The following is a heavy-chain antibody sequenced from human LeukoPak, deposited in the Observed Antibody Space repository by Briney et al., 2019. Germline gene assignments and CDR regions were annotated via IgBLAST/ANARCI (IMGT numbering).Heavy chain of an antibody. D-gene: IGHD6-6*01. Sequence: GGSLRLSCAASGFTFSSYAMSWVRQAPGKGLEWVSAISGSGGSTYYADSVKGRFTISRDNHKNTLYLKMNSLRAEDTAVYYCAKDLHSSSTFDYWGQGTLVTVSS. V-gene: IGHV3-23*01. CDR3: AKDLHSSSTFDY. CDR2: ISGSGGST. CDR1: GFTFSSYA. J-gene: IGHJ4*02.